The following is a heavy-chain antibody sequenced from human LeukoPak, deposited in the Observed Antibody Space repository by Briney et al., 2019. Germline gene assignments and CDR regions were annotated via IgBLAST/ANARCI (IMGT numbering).Heavy chain of an antibody. CDR2: IYYSGSI. D-gene: IGHD1-1*01. Sequence: SETLSLTCTVSGGSISSYYWSWIRQPPGKGLEWIGYIYYSGSINYNPSLKSRVTISVDTSKNQFSLKLSSVTAADTAVYYCAREGTEDPNFDYWGQGTLVTVSS. J-gene: IGHJ4*02. V-gene: IGHV4-59*01. CDR1: GGSISSYY. CDR3: AREGTEDPNFDY.